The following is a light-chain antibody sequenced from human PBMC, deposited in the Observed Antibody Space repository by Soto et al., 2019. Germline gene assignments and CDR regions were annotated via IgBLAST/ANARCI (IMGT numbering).Light chain of an antibody. CDR1: QSISNY. CDR2: AAS. J-gene: IGKJ3*01. CDR3: QQSYSTPFT. V-gene: IGKV1-39*01. Sequence: DIQMTQSPSSLSPSVGDSVTITCRASQSISNYLNWYQQKPGKAPKLLVYAASSLQSGVPSRFSGSGSGTDFTLTISSLQPEDFATYYCQQSYSTPFTFGPGTKVDIK.